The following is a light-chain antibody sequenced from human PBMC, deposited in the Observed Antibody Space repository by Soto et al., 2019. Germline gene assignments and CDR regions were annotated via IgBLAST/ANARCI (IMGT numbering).Light chain of an antibody. CDR3: AAWDDSLNGVV. CDR1: SSNLGSNT. Sequence: QALVTQPPSASGTPGQRVTISCSGSSSNLGSNTVNWYQQLPGTAPKLLIYSNNQRPSGVPDRFSGSKSGTSASLAISGLQSDDEADYYCAAWDDSLNGVVFSGGTELTVL. CDR2: SNN. J-gene: IGLJ2*01. V-gene: IGLV1-44*01.